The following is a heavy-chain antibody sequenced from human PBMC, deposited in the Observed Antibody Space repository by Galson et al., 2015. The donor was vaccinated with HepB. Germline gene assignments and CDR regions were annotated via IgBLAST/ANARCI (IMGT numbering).Heavy chain of an antibody. CDR1: GFTFSSYR. J-gene: IGHJ6*02. CDR3: ARDGSFGFYYNYYGMDV. D-gene: IGHD3-10*01. V-gene: IGHV3-7*01. Sequence: SLRLSCAASGFTFSSYRMSWVRQAPGKGLEWLANIKEDGSEKYSVDSVKGRFTISRDNAKNSLHLQMNSLRAEDTAIYYCARDGSFGFYYNYYGMDVWGQGTTVTVSS. CDR2: IKEDGSEK.